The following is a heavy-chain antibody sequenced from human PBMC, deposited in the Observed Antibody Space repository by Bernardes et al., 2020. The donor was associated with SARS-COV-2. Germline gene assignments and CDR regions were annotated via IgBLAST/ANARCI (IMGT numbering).Heavy chain of an antibody. V-gene: IGHV3-53*01. CDR3: ARVRGDGYNPGLYYFDY. CDR2: IYSGGST. D-gene: IGHD3-10*01. CDR1: GFTVSSNY. J-gene: IGHJ4*02. Sequence: GSLRLSCAASGFTVSSNYMSWVRQAPGKGLEWVSVIYSGGSTYYADSVKGRFTISRDNSKNTLYLQMNSLRAEDTAVYYCARVRGDGYNPGLYYFDYWGQGTLVTVSS.